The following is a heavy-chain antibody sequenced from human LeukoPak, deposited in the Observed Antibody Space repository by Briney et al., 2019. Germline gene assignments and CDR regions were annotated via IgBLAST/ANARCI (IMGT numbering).Heavy chain of an antibody. CDR1: GFTFSNAW. V-gene: IGHV3-74*01. CDR3: AKAPTYYYDSSGYSFDY. D-gene: IGHD3-22*01. CDR2: INSDGSST. Sequence: GGSLRLSCAASGFTFSNAWMSWVRQAPGKGLVWVSRINSDGSSTSYADSVKGRFTISRDNAKNSLYLQMNSLRAEDTALYYCAKAPTYYYDSSGYSFDYWGQGTLVTVSS. J-gene: IGHJ4*02.